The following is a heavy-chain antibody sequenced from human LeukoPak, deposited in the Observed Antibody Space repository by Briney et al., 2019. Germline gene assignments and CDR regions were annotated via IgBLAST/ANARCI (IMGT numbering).Heavy chain of an antibody. V-gene: IGHV4-39*07. CDR3: ARAAVAGPPYYYYGMDV. Sequence: PSETLSLTCTVSGGSISSGSYYWGWIRQPPGKGLEWIGSIYYSGSTNYNPSLKSRVTISVDKSKIQFSLKLSSVTAADTAVYYCARAAVAGPPYYYYGMDVWGQGTTVTVSS. J-gene: IGHJ6*02. CDR2: IYYSGST. D-gene: IGHD6-19*01. CDR1: GGSISSGSYY.